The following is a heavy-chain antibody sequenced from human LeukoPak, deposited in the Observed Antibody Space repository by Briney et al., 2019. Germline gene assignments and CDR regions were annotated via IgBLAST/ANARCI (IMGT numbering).Heavy chain of an antibody. Sequence: GGSLRLSCAASGFTFSSYAMSWVRQAPGKGLEWVSAISGSGGSTYYADSVKGRFTISRDNAKNSLYLQMNSLRAEDTAVYYCARTRGGYYFDYWGQGTLVTVSS. CDR3: ARTRGGYYFDY. V-gene: IGHV3-23*01. D-gene: IGHD3-10*01. CDR1: GFTFSSYA. J-gene: IGHJ4*02. CDR2: ISGSGGST.